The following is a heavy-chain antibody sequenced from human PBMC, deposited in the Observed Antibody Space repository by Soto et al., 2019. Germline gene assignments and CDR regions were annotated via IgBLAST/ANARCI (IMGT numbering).Heavy chain of an antibody. CDR2: IYHSGST. D-gene: IGHD3-10*01. V-gene: IGHV4-30-2*01. CDR1: GGSISSGGYS. Sequence: QLQLQESGSGLVTPSQTLSLTCAVSGGSISSGGYSWNWIRQPPGKGLEWIGNIYHSGSTYYNAPLKSRVTISVDRSKNQFSLNLSSVTAADTAVYSCGSGAYANAFDIWGQGTMVTVSS. CDR3: GSGAYANAFDI. J-gene: IGHJ3*02.